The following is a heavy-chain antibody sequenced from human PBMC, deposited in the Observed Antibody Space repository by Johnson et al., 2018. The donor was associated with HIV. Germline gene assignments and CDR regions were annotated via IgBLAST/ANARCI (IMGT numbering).Heavy chain of an antibody. V-gene: IGHV3-7*01. Sequence: VQLVESGGGLVQPGGSLRLSCAASGFTFSSYWMSWVRQAPGKGLEWVANIKQDGSEKYYVDSVKGRFTISRDNAKNSLYLQMNSLRAEDTAVYYCARPYCSSTSCYKGRAFDIWGQGTMVTVSS. CDR1: GFTFSSYW. J-gene: IGHJ3*02. CDR3: ARPYCSSTSCYKGRAFDI. CDR2: IKQDGSEK. D-gene: IGHD2-2*02.